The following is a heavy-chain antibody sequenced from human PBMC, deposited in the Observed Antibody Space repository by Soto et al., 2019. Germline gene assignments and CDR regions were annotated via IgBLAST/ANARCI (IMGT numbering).Heavy chain of an antibody. Sequence: GASVKVSCKASGYTFTSYAMHWVRQAPGQRLEWMGWINAGNGNTKYSQKFQDRVTITRDTSASTAYMELSSLRSEDTAVYYCARSPTMVRGVTPNWFDPWGQGTLVTVSS. V-gene: IGHV1-3*01. CDR2: INAGNGNT. CDR3: ARSPTMVRGVTPNWFDP. D-gene: IGHD3-10*01. J-gene: IGHJ5*02. CDR1: GYTFTSYA.